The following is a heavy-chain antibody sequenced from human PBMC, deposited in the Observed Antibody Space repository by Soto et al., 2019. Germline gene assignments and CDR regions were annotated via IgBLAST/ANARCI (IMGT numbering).Heavy chain of an antibody. CDR2: IYYSGST. CDR1: GGSVSSSSYY. V-gene: IGHV4-61*01. J-gene: IGHJ3*02. Sequence: PSETLSLTCTVSGGSVSSSSYYWSWIRQPPGKGLEWIGYIYYSGSTNYNPSLKSRVTISVDTSKNQFSLKLSSVTAADTAVYYCARMHANKIDAFDIWGQGTMVTVSS. CDR3: ARMHANKIDAFDI. D-gene: IGHD2-8*01.